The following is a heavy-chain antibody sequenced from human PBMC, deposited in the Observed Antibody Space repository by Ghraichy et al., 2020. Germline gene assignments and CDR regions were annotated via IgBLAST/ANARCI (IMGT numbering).Heavy chain of an antibody. Sequence: SETLSLTCTVSGGSISSHYWSWIRQPPGKGLEWIGYVDYRGSTNYNPSLKSRVTISGDTSKNQFSLKLSSVTAADTAVYYCASHAPILRYGMDVWGQGTTVTVS. J-gene: IGHJ6*02. CDR1: GGSISSHY. V-gene: IGHV4-59*11. CDR2: VDYRGST. CDR3: ASHAPILRYGMDV.